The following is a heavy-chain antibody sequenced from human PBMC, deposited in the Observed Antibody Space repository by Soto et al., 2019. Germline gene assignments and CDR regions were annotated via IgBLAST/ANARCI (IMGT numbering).Heavy chain of an antibody. V-gene: IGHV1-18*01. CDR3: ARDEFGDPGVY. CDR1: GYTFTGYA. D-gene: IGHD4-17*01. CDR2: ISAYNGNT. Sequence: ASVKVSCKASGYTFTGYAMHWVRQAPGQGLEWMGWISAYNGNTNYAQKLQGRVTMTTDTSTSTAYMELRSLRSDDTAVYYCARDEFGDPGVYWGQGTLVTVSS. J-gene: IGHJ4*02.